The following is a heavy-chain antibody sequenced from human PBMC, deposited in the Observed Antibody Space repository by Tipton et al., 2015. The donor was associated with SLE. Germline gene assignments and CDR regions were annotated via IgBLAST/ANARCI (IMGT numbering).Heavy chain of an antibody. CDR3: ARDQAVAGSYYFDY. D-gene: IGHD6-19*01. CDR2: IYYSGST. CDR1: GGSISSYY. Sequence: TLSLTCTVSGGSISSYYWSWIRQPPGKGLEWIGYIYYSGSTNYNPSLKSRVTISVDTSKNQFSLKLSSVTAADTAVYYCARDQAVAGSYYFDYWGQGTLVTVSS. V-gene: IGHV4-59*01. J-gene: IGHJ4*02.